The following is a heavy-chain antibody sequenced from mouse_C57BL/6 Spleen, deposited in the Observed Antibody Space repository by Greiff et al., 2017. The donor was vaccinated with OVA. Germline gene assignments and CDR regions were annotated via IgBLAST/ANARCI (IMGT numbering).Heavy chain of an antibody. CDR2: IDPETGGT. CDR1: GYTFTDYE. J-gene: IGHJ2*01. V-gene: IGHV1-15*01. CDR3: TRTVPYYYGSSSYFDY. D-gene: IGHD1-1*01. Sequence: VQLQQSGAELVRPGASVTLSCKASGYTFTDYEMHWVKQTPVHGLEWIGAIDPETGGTAYNQKFKGKAILTADKSSSTAYMELRSLTSEDSAVYYCTRTVPYYYGSSSYFDYWGQGTTLTVSS.